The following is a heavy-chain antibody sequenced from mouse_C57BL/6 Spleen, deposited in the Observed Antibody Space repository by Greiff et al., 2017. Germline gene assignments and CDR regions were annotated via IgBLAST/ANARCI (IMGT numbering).Heavy chain of an antibody. D-gene: IGHD6-1*01. Sequence: VQLQQSGAELARPGASVKLSCKASGYTFTSYGISWVKQRTGQGLEWIGEIYPRSGNTYYNEKFKGKATLTADKSSSTAYMELRSLTSEDSAVCIRARRVLPAGMGYWGQGTPVTVSS. V-gene: IGHV1-81*01. CDR2: IYPRSGNT. CDR3: ARRVLPAGMGY. CDR1: GYTFTSYG. J-gene: IGHJ4*01.